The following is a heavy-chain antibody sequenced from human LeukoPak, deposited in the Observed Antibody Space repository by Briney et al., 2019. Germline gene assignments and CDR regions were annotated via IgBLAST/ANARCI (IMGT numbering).Heavy chain of an antibody. CDR2: INPKSGGT. V-gene: IGHV1-2*02. CDR3: VPSANYYYFDY. CDR1: GYTFTGYY. Sequence: GASVTVSCTASGYTFTGYYMHWVRQAPGLGFEWMGWINPKSGGTSYPQKFQGRLTMTRDTSISTAYMELSRLRSDDTAVYYCVPSANYYYFDYWGQGTLVTVSS. D-gene: IGHD4/OR15-4a*01. J-gene: IGHJ4*02.